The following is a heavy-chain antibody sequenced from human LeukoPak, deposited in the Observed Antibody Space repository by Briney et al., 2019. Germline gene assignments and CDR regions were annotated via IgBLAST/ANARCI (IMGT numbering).Heavy chain of an antibody. V-gene: IGHV3-7*03. CDR1: GFTFTRYW. D-gene: IGHD3-22*01. CDR2: IKQDGSEK. J-gene: IGHJ4*02. CDR3: ATIGVVSFFLEDY. Sequence: GGSLRLSCAASGFTFTRYWMSWVRQAPGKGLEWVANIKQDGSEKYYVDSVKGRFTISRDNAKKSLYLQMNSLRAEDTAVYYGATIGVVSFFLEDYWGQETLVTVSS.